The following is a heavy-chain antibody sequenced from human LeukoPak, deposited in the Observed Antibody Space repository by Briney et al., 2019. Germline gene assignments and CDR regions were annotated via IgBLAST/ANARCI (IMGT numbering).Heavy chain of an antibody. CDR3: AKSRATGTYPGRFDY. J-gene: IGHJ4*02. CDR2: LSGSGKYT. CDR1: GFTFSSHV. Sequence: GGSLRLSCAASGFTFSSHVMSWVHQAPGRGLEWVSSLSGSGKYTFYADSVKGRFTISRDNSRNELFLQTNSLTSGDTAEYYCAKSRATGTYPGRFDYWGLGILVTVSS. D-gene: IGHD3-10*01. V-gene: IGHV3-23*01.